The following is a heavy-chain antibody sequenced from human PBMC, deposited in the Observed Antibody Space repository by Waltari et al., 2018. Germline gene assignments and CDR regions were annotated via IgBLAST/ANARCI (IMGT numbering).Heavy chain of an antibody. Sequence: QVQLQESGPGLVKPSQALSLTCTVSGASVSSGGNYWTWIRQHPGKGLEWIGYIYHSGSTYNTPPLKSRVTISVDRSKNQFSLKLSSVTAADTAVYYCARVFDLGPTTVTLGWFDPWGQGTLVTVSS. D-gene: IGHD4-17*01. CDR2: IYHSGST. V-gene: IGHV4-31*03. CDR3: ARVFDLGPTTVTLGWFDP. J-gene: IGHJ5*02. CDR1: GASVSSGGNY.